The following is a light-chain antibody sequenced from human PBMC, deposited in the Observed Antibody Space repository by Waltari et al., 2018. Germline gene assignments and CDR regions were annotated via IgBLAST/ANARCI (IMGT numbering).Light chain of an antibody. CDR1: SSNIGKNS. CDR2: SDH. V-gene: IGLV1-44*01. Sequence: QSVLTQPPSASGTPGQSVTMSCSGSSSNIGKNSVNWYQQVPGTAPKLLIYSDHQRPSGVPARLFGSKSDTSASLAISGLQSDDEADYYCATWDDSLKGWVFGGGTKLTVL. CDR3: ATWDDSLKGWV. J-gene: IGLJ3*02.